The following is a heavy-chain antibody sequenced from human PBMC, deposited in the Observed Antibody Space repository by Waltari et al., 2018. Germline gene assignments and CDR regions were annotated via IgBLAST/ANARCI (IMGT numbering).Heavy chain of an antibody. CDR2: KKQDGSEK. J-gene: IGHJ5*01. CDR3: ARDRDGPDS. CDR1: GFTFSSYW. Sequence: EVQLVESGGGLVKPGGSLRLSCVASGFTFSSYWMSWVRQGPGKGLGWVANKKQDGSEKYYVDAGKGRVTISRDNAKNSLYLQMNSLGAEDTAVYYCARDRDGPDSWGQGTLVTVSS. V-gene: IGHV3-7*01.